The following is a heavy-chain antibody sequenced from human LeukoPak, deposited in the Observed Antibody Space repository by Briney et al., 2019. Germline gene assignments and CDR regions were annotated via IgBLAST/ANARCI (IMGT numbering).Heavy chain of an antibody. CDR3: ARDYKAYYYDSILGY. V-gene: IGHV3-33*01. J-gene: IGHJ4*02. D-gene: IGHD3-22*01. Sequence: PGRSLRLSCAASGFTFSSYGMHWVRQAPGKGLEWVAVIWYDGSNKYYADSVKGRFTISRDNSKNTLYLQMNSLRAEDTAVYYCARDYKAYYYDSILGYWGQGTLVPVSS. CDR1: GFTFSSYG. CDR2: IWYDGSNK.